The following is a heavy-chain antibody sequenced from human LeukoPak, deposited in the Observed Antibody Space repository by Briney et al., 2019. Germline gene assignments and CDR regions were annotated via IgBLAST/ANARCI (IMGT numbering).Heavy chain of an antibody. CDR1: GGSISNYY. CDR3: ARLHTGGWQYGAFDI. V-gene: IGHV4-59*01. CDR2: VYYTGAT. Sequence: RPSETLSLTCTVSGGSISNYYWKWIRQPPGKGLEWIGYVYYTGATNYNPSLKSRVTISLDTSKKQFSLKLNSVTAADTAMYYCARLHTGGWQYGAFDIWGQETMVTVSS. D-gene: IGHD6-19*01. J-gene: IGHJ3*02.